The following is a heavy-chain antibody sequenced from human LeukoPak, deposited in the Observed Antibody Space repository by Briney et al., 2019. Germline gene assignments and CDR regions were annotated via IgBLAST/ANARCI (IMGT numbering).Heavy chain of an antibody. J-gene: IGHJ4*02. Sequence: ASVKVSCKASGYTFSAYYIHWLRQAPGQGLEWMGWINPNSGGTDYAQRFQGRVTMTRDTPISTAYMDLSSLRSDDTAIYYCARDLAWGAFDHWGQGTLVTVSS. CDR2: INPNSGGT. CDR3: ARDLAWGAFDH. D-gene: IGHD7-27*01. V-gene: IGHV1-2*02. CDR1: GYTFSAYY.